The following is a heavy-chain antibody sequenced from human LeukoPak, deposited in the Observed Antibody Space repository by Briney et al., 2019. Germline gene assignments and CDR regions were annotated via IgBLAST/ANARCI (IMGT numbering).Heavy chain of an antibody. V-gene: IGHV1-2*02. CDR2: INPNSGGT. CDR3: ARDRYGYSGYDLFDY. Sequence: ASVKVSCKASGYTFTGYYMHWVRRAPGQGLEWMGWINPNSGGTNYAQKFQGRVTMTRDTSISTAYMELSRLRSDDTAVYYCARDRYGYSGYDLFDYWGQGTLVTVSS. CDR1: GYTFTGYY. J-gene: IGHJ4*02. D-gene: IGHD5-12*01.